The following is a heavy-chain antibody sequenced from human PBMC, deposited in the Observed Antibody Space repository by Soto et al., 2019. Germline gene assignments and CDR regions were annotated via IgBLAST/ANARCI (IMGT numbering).Heavy chain of an antibody. CDR1: GFTFTNHW. CDR3: ARGIYCGGGSCYLAAWFDP. V-gene: IGHV3-74*01. Sequence: EVQLVESGGGLVESGGSLRLSCAASGFTFTNHWMHWVRQVPGKGLVWVSRINSDGSITRYADTVKGRFTISRDNAKNTVYLQMNSLRAEDTAVYYCARGIYCGGGSCYLAAWFDPWGQGTLVSVSS. J-gene: IGHJ5*02. D-gene: IGHD2-15*01. CDR2: INSDGSIT.